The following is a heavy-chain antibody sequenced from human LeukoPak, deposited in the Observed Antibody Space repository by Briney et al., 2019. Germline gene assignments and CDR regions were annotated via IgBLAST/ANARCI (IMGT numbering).Heavy chain of an antibody. CDR1: GGSISSYY. CDR2: IYYSGST. V-gene: IGHV4-59*01. CDR3: ARAGEYDFWSGYYDV. D-gene: IGHD3-3*01. Sequence: SETLSLTCTVSGGSISSYYWSWIRQPPGKGLEWIGYIYYSGSTNYNPSLKSRVTISVDTSRNQFSLKLSSVAAADTAVYYCARAGEYDFWSGYYDVWGQGTLVTVSS. J-gene: IGHJ4*02.